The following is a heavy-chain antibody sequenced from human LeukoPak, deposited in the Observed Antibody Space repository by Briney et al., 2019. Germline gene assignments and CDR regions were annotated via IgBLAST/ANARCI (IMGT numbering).Heavy chain of an antibody. V-gene: IGHV3-7*01. CDR2: INPDGSQR. J-gene: IGHJ4*02. Sequence: GGSLRLSCAASEFTFSSYWMNWVRQAPGKGLEWVANINPDGSQRKYVDSVKGRFTISRDNAKKSMYLQMNSLSADDTAVYYXFPGGNAADYWGQGTLVTVSS. CDR1: EFTFSSYW. D-gene: IGHD3-16*01. CDR3: FPGGNAADY.